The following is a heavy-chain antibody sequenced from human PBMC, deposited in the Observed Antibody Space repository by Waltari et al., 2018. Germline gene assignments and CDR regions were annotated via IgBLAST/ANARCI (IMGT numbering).Heavy chain of an antibody. D-gene: IGHD1-1*01. CDR2: IFHNGNI. CDR3: ARRGTAGSWFFDF. V-gene: IGHV4-4*02. CDR1: GGPIGSYHW. Sequence: QVVLEESGPGLVKPSGTLSLTCAVSGGPIGSYHWWRWIRQTPGKGLEWIGEIFHNGNINYHPSLKSRLTISVDTSRRLFSLRLASVTVADTAVYYCARRGTAGSWFFDFWGRGTLVAVSS. J-gene: IGHJ2*01.